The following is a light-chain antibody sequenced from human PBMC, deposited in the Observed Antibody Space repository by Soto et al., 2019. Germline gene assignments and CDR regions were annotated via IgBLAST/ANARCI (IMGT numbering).Light chain of an antibody. Sequence: IELTQKQTCLSASVGDRVTITWLASQGISSYLAWYQQKPAKAPKLLIYAASTLQSGVPSRFSGSGSGTDFTLTICFLQPEDFTTYYCPQLNSYPITSGQGTRPEIK. CDR3: PQLNSYPIT. V-gene: IGKV1-9*01. J-gene: IGKJ5*01. CDR2: AAS. CDR1: QGISSY.